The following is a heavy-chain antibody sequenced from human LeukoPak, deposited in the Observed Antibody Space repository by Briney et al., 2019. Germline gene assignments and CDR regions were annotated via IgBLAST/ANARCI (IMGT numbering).Heavy chain of an antibody. D-gene: IGHD3-10*01. V-gene: IGHV4-31*03. CDR2: IYYSGST. CDR3: ARAELLGAFDI. Sequence: SQTLSLTCTLSGGSISSGGYCWSWIRQHPGKGLEWIGHIYYSGSTYYNPSLKSRVTISVDTSKNQFSLKLSSVTAADTAVYYCARAELLGAFDIWGQGTMVTVSS. CDR1: GGSISSGGYC. J-gene: IGHJ3*02.